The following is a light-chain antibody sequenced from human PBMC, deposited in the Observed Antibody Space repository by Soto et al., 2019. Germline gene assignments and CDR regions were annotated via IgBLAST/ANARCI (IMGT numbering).Light chain of an antibody. V-gene: IGKV1-5*01. Sequence: DIQMTQSPSTLSASVGDRVTITCRASRSISNWLAWFQQKPGKAPKLLIYDASNLESGVPSRFSGSGSGTEFTLTISSLQPDDFGTYYCQHYNSYSEAFGQGTKVDIK. CDR2: DAS. CDR1: RSISNW. CDR3: QHYNSYSEA. J-gene: IGKJ1*01.